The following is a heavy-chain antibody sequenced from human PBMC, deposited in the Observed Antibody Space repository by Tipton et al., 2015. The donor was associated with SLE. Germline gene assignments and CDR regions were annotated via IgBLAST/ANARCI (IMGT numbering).Heavy chain of an antibody. CDR3: AKNSIVGGRFDY. CDR1: GFTFGDDA. Sequence: SLRLSCTASGFTFGDDAMSWVRQAPGKGLEWVSYISSSSSTIYYADSVKGRFTISRDNSKNTLYLQMNSLRAEDTAVYYCAKNSIVGGRFDYWGQGTLVTVSS. J-gene: IGHJ4*02. V-gene: IGHV3-48*01. CDR2: ISSSSSTI. D-gene: IGHD1-26*01.